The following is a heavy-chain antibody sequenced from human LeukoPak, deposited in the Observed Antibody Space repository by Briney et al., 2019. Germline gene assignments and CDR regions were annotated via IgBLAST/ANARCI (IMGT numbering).Heavy chain of an antibody. D-gene: IGHD4-17*01. V-gene: IGHV1-18*01. CDR1: GYTFTSYS. CDR2: ISTYSGNT. J-gene: IGHJ4*02. Sequence: ASVKVSCNASGYTFTSYSIIWVRQAHGQGLEWMGSISTYSGNTNYTQKLQGRVTMTTDTSTTTAYMELRSLRSDDTAIYYCARETTAPFYFDYWGQGTLVAVSS. CDR3: ARETTAPFYFDY.